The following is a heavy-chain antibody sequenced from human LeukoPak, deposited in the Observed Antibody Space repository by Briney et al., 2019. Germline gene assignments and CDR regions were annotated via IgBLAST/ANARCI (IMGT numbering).Heavy chain of an antibody. CDR1: GFTFSYYS. V-gene: IGHV3-66*01. J-gene: IGHJ3*02. CDR3: AGSGSGAFDI. Sequence: GGSLRLSCAASGFTFSYYSMNWVRQAPGKGLEWVSVIYSGGSTYYADSVKGRFTISRDNSKNTLYLQMNSLRAEDTAVYYCAGSGSGAFDIWGQGTMVTVSS. D-gene: IGHD3-22*01. CDR2: IYSGGST.